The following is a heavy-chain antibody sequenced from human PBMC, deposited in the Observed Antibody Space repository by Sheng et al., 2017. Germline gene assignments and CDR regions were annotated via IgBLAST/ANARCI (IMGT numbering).Heavy chain of an antibody. D-gene: IGHD1-26*01. CDR2: IIPIFGTA. Sequence: QVQLVQSGAEVKKPGSSVKVSCKASGGTFSSYAISWVRQAPGQGLEWMGGIIPIFGTANYAQKFQGRVTITADESTSTAYMELSSLRSEDTAVYYCARAGSYSGSFSPERGAFDIWGQGTMVTVSS. CDR1: GGTFSSYA. J-gene: IGHJ3*02. V-gene: IGHV1-69*13. CDR3: ARAGSYSGSFSPERGAFDI.